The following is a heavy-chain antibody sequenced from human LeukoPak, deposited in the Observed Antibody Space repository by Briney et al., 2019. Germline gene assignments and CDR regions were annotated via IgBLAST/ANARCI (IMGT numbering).Heavy chain of an antibody. J-gene: IGHJ4*02. CDR1: GFTFSSYA. CDR2: ISGSSGST. CDR3: AKASCSSTSCYSFDY. V-gene: IGHV3-23*01. D-gene: IGHD2-2*02. Sequence: PGGSLRLSCAASGFTFSSYAMSWVRQAPGKGLEWVSAISGSSGSTYYADSVKGRFTISRDNSKNTLYLQMNSLRAEDTAVYYCAKASCSSTSCYSFDYWGQGTLVTVSS.